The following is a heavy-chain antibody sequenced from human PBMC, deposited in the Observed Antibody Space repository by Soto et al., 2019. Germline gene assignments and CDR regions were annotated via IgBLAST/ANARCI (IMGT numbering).Heavy chain of an antibody. J-gene: IGHJ2*01. D-gene: IGHD4-17*01. Sequence: QVQLVESGGGVVQPGRSLRLSCAASGFTFSSYGMHWVRQAPGKGLEWVAVIWYDGSNKYYADSVKGRFTISRDNSKNTLYLQRSILRAEATAVYYCARESVDGDYFADWYLDLWGRGTLVTVSS. CDR1: GFTFSSYG. CDR2: IWYDGSNK. V-gene: IGHV3-33*01. CDR3: ARESVDGDYFADWYLDL.